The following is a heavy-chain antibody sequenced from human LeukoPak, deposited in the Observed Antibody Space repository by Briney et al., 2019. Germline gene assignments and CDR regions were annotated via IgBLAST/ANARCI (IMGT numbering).Heavy chain of an antibody. J-gene: IGHJ4*02. CDR3: AKGDAIVGAAFDY. CDR1: GFTFSSYA. D-gene: IGHD1-26*01. V-gene: IGHV3-23*01. Sequence: PGGSLRLSCAASGFTFSSYAMGWVRQAPGKGLEWVSAISGSGGSTYYADSVKGRVTISRDNPKNTLYLQMNSLRAEDTAVYYCAKGDAIVGAAFDYWGQGTLVTVSS. CDR2: ISGSGGST.